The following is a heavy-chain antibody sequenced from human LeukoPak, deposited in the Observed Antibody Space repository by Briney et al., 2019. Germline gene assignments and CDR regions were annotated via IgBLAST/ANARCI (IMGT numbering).Heavy chain of an antibody. V-gene: IGHV3-23*01. CDR1: GFTFSSYA. D-gene: IGHD3-10*01. CDR3: ARDRALVSMVRGVMGYFYYYMDV. CDR2: FSGSGGST. Sequence: GGSLRLSCAASGFTFSSYAMSWVRQAPGKGLECISGFSGSGGSTYYADSVKGRFTISRDNSKNTLYLQMNSLRAEDTAVYYCARDRALVSMVRGVMGYFYYYMDVWGKGTTVTISS. J-gene: IGHJ6*03.